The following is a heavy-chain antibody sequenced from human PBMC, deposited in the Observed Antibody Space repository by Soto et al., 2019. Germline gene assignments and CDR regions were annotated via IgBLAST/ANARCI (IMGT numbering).Heavy chain of an antibody. J-gene: IGHJ5*02. CDR3: ARSISGDPWFDP. Sequence: SETLSLTCTVSGGSISSYYWSWIRQPPGKGLEWIAYVFHSGSTNYNPSLKSRVTISIDTSKNRFSLSLRSASAADTAVYYCARSISGDPWFDPWGQGTLVTVS. V-gene: IGHV4-59*01. D-gene: IGHD2-21*01. CDR1: GGSISSYY. CDR2: VFHSGST.